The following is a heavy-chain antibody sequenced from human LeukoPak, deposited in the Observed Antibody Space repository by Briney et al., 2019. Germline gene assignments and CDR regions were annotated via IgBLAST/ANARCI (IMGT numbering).Heavy chain of an antibody. CDR1: GGSFSGYY. J-gene: IGHJ4*02. CDR3: ARWARYCSGGSCYSGIDY. V-gene: IGHV4-34*01. Sequence: SETLSLTCAVYGGSFSGYYWSWIRQPPGKGLEWIGEINHSGSTNYNPSLKSRVTISVDTSKNQFSLKLSSVTVADTAVYYCARWARYCSGGSCYSGIDYWGQGTLVTVSS. CDR2: INHSGST. D-gene: IGHD2-15*01.